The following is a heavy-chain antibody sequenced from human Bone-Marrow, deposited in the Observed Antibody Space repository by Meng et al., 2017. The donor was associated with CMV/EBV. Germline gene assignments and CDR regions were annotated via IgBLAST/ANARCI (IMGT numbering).Heavy chain of an antibody. CDR3: ARGELYSHDAFDI. CDR2: IYYSGST. D-gene: IGHD1-26*01. J-gene: IGHJ3*02. V-gene: IGHV4-59*01. Sequence: SETLSLTCTVSGGSISSYYWSWIRQPPGKGLEWIGYIYYSGSTNYNASLKSRVTISVDTSKNQFSLKLSSVTAADTAVYYCARGELYSHDAFDIWGQGTMVTVSS. CDR1: GGSISSYY.